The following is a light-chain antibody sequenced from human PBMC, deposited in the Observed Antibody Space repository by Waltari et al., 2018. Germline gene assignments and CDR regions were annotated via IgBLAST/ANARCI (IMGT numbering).Light chain of an antibody. CDR1: SSNIGSNY. Sequence: QSVLTQPPSASGTPGQRVTTSCSGSSSNIGSNYVYWYQQLPGTAPKLRIYRNNQRPSGVPDRFSGSKSGTSASLAISGLRSEDEADYYCAAWDDSLSGVVFGGGTKLTVL. CDR3: AAWDDSLSGVV. V-gene: IGLV1-47*01. CDR2: RNN. J-gene: IGLJ2*01.